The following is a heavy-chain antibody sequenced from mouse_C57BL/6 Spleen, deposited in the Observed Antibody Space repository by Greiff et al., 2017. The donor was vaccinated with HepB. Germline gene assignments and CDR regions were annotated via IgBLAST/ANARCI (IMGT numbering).Heavy chain of an antibody. J-gene: IGHJ3*01. V-gene: IGHV1-20*01. CDR1: GYSFTGYF. D-gene: IGHD2-3*01. Sequence: EVQRVESGPELVKPGDSVKISCKASGYSFTGYFMNWVMQSHGKSLEWIGRINPYNGDTFYNQKFKGKATLTVDKSSSTAHMELRSLTSEDSAVYYCARSYDGYPLENWGQGTLVTVSA. CDR2: INPYNGDT. CDR3: ARSYDGYPLEN.